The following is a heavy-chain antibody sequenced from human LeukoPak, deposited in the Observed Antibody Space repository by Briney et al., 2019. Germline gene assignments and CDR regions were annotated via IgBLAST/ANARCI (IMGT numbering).Heavy chain of an antibody. CDR3: ASYRVRGYSHVEAFDI. V-gene: IGHV1-2*02. J-gene: IGHJ3*02. CDR2: INPNSGGT. CDR1: GYTFTGYY. Sequence: GSVKVSCKASGYTFTGYYMHWVRQAPGQGLEWMGWINPNSGGTNYAQKFQGRVTMTRDTSISTAYMELSRLRSDDTAVYYCASYRVRGYSHVEAFDIWGQGTMVTVSS. D-gene: IGHD5-18*01.